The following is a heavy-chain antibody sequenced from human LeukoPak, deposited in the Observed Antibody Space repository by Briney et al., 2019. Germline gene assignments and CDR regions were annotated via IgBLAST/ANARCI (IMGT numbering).Heavy chain of an antibody. CDR2: IKQDGSEK. D-gene: IGHD3-3*01. V-gene: IGHV3-7*01. Sequence: GGSLRLSCAASGFTFSSYWMSWVRQAPGKGLEWAANIKQDGSEKYYVDSVKGRFTISRDNAKNSLYLQMNSLRAEDTAVYYCARGGTARYDFWSGYYPRFDYWGQGTLVTVSS. CDR1: GFTFSSYW. J-gene: IGHJ4*02. CDR3: ARGGTARYDFWSGYYPRFDY.